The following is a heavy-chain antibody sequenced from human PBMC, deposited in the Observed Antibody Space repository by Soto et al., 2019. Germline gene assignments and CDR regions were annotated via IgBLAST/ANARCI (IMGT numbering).Heavy chain of an antibody. J-gene: IGHJ3*02. V-gene: IGHV3-53*01. CDR2: VYDLDGT. CDR1: GLTVSGKKY. D-gene: IGHD1-1*01. CDR3: ATWNLREHAYDI. Sequence: DVQLVESGGGLIQPGGSLRLSGVASGLTVSGKKYVAWVRQAPGKGPEWVSGVYDLDGTYYADSVRGRFTTSIGNSRTTVWVQMRAQRPEGTALYFCATWNLREHAYDISGRWTIATVSS.